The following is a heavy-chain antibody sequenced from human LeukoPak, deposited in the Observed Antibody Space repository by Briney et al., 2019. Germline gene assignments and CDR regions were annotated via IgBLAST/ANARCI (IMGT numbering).Heavy chain of an antibody. CDR2: IYYSGST. CDR1: GGSISSYY. Sequence: SETLSLTYTVSGGSISSYYWWSWIRQPPGKRLEWIGYIYYSGSTIYNPSLKSRITISVDTSKNQFSLKLSSVTAADTAVYYCARGYFYDSSGYYPFDYWGQGALVTVSS. V-gene: IGHV4-59*01. CDR3: ARGYFYDSSGYYPFDY. J-gene: IGHJ4*02. D-gene: IGHD3-22*01.